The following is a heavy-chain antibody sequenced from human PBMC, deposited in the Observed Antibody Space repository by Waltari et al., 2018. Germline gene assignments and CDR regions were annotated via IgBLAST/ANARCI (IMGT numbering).Heavy chain of an antibody. Sequence: QVQLVQSGAEVKKTGSSVRVSCKTSGGTFSSSGFSWVRQAPGQGLEWMGGIIPIFGTTKYAQRFQGRATFTADGSTNTIYMDLSSLRSEDTALYYCARTHVGSHWACDIWGQGTLVTVTS. D-gene: IGHD1-26*01. V-gene: IGHV1-69*12. CDR3: ARTHVGSHWACDI. CDR2: IIPIFGTT. J-gene: IGHJ4*02. CDR1: GGTFSSSG.